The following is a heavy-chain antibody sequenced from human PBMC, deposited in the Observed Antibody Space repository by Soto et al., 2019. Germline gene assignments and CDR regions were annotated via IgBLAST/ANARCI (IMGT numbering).Heavy chain of an antibody. CDR2: TYFRSKWYN. V-gene: IGHV6-1*01. CDR1: GDSVASNTAS. Sequence: SQTLSLTCAISGDSVASNTASWNWIRQSPSRGLEWLGRTYFRSKWYNDYAVSVKSRIIINPDTSNNQFSLQLNSVTPEDTAVYFCAKGDNLGPKTGYAFDPWGQGIMVTVSS. J-gene: IGHJ5*02. CDR3: AKGDNLGPKTGYAFDP. D-gene: IGHD5-12*01.